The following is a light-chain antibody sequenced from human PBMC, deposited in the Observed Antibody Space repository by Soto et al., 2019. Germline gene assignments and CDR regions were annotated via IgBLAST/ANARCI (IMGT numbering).Light chain of an antibody. CDR2: DNN. CDR1: STNVGAGYD. CDR3: QSYDSTLSLVV. J-gene: IGLJ2*01. Sequence: QLVLTQPPSVSGAPGQRVTISCTGSSTNVGAGYDVHWYQQLPGTAPKLLIYDNNNRPTGVPDRFSGSKSGTSASLAITGLQAEDEADYYCQSYDSTLSLVVFGGGTKLTVL. V-gene: IGLV1-40*01.